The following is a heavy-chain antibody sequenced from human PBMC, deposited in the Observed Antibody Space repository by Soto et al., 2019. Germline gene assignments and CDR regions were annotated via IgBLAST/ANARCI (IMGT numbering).Heavy chain of an antibody. V-gene: IGHV4-59*01. CDR1: GDSISRYY. D-gene: IGHD3-22*01. CDR2: IYYSGST. Sequence: SETLSLTCTVSGDSISRYYWSWIRQPPGKGLEWIGYIYYSGSTNYNPSLKSRVTISVDTSRNQFSLRLSSVTAADTAVYYCAREPTAVDSSGYWFDPWGQGNLVTVSS. CDR3: AREPTAVDSSGYWFDP. J-gene: IGHJ5*02.